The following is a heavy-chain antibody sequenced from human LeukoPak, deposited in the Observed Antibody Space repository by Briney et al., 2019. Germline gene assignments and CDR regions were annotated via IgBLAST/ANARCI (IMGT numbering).Heavy chain of an antibody. J-gene: IGHJ4*02. Sequence: GASVKVSCKASGYTFTSYGISWVRQAPGQGLEWMGWISPYNGNTNYAQKLQGRVTMTTDTSTSTAYMELRSLRSDDTAVYYCARAIRSAAGTPFFDYWGQGTLVTVSS. CDR3: ARAIRSAAGTPFFDY. CDR2: ISPYNGNT. V-gene: IGHV1-18*01. CDR1: GYTFTSYG. D-gene: IGHD6-13*01.